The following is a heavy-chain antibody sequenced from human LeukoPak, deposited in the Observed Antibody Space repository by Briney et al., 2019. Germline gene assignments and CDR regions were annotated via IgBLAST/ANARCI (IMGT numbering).Heavy chain of an antibody. CDR3: ARDETATGKLFQH. V-gene: IGHV3-74*01. J-gene: IGHJ1*01. Sequence: QPGGSLRLSCTASGFTFSGSWMHWVRQAPGKGLVWVSRIHSDGTTATYADSVKGRFTISRDNAKSTLYLQMNSLRAEDTAIYYCARDETATGKLFQHWGQGTLVTVSS. D-gene: IGHD3-9*01. CDR2: IHSDGTTA. CDR1: GFTFSGSW.